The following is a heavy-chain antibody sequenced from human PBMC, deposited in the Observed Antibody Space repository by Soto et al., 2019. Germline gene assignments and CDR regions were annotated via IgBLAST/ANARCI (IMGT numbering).Heavy chain of an antibody. CDR1: GFTFDDYA. Sequence: EVQLVESGGGLVQPGRSLRLSCEASGFTFDDYAMHGVRRVPGKGLEGVSRIGWNSNIIGYADSVKGRFTISRDNAKNSLYLQMNSLRPEDTALYYCAKGGPDGFCSGGRCYFDYWGQGTLVTVSS. J-gene: IGHJ4*02. V-gene: IGHV3-9*01. CDR2: IGWNSNII. D-gene: IGHD2-15*01. CDR3: AKGGPDGFCSGGRCYFDY.